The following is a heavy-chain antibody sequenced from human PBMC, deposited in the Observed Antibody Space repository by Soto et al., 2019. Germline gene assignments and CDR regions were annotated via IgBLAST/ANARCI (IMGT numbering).Heavy chain of an antibody. V-gene: IGHV1-69*08. Sequence: QVQLVQSGAEVKKPGSSVKVSCKASGGTFSPYTINWVRQAPGQGLEWMGRIIPFHGVTNYAQKFQARVTVTADKSTSTSYMELSGLRFEDTAMYYCTRDCESTVSTWSFGGFWGRGTLVTVSS. D-gene: IGHD3-10*01. CDR3: TRDCESTVSTWSFGGF. J-gene: IGHJ4*02. CDR1: GGTFSPYT. CDR2: IIPFHGVT.